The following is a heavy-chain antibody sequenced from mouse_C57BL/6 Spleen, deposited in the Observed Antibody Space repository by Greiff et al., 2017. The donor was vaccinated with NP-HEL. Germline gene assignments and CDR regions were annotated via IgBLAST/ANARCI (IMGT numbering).Heavy chain of an antibody. D-gene: IGHD1-1*01. CDR2: IDPSDSYT. CDR3: ARSRRDTTVVSYYYAMDY. Sequence: QVQLQQPGAELVMPGASVKLSCKASGYTFTSYWMHWVKQRPGQGLEWIGEIDPSDSYTNYNQKFKGKSTLTVDKSSSTAYMQLSSLTSEDSAVYYCARSRRDTTVVSYYYAMDYWGQGTSVTVSS. V-gene: IGHV1-69*01. J-gene: IGHJ4*01. CDR1: GYTFTSYW.